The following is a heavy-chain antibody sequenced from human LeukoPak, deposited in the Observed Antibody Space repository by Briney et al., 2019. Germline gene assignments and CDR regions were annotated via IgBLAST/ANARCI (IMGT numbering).Heavy chain of an antibody. V-gene: IGHV3-23*01. Sequence: GGSLRLSCAASGFTFSSYAMSWVRQAPGKGLEWVSAISGSGGYTYYADSVKGRFTISRDNSKNTLYLQLNSLRAEDTAVYYCAKVMDRDIVATIRLGSQYYFDYWGQGTLVTVSS. CDR2: ISGSGGYT. CDR3: AKVMDRDIVATIRLGSQYYFDY. J-gene: IGHJ4*02. D-gene: IGHD5-12*01. CDR1: GFTFSSYA.